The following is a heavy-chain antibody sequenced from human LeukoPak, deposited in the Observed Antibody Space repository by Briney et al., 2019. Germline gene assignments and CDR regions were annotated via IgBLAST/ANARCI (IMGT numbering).Heavy chain of an antibody. CDR3: ARGPYYYDSSGYYYYYYYYMDV. J-gene: IGHJ6*03. CDR2: INHSGST. D-gene: IGHD3-22*01. CDR1: GGSPSGFS. Sequence: KPSQSLSPTRPVYGGSPSGFSRSWVRHPPGKGLGWIGGINHSGSTNYNPSLKSRVTISVDTSKNQFSLKLSSVTAADTAVYYCARGPYYYDSSGYYYYYYYYMDVWGKGTTVTVSS. V-gene: IGHV4-34*01.